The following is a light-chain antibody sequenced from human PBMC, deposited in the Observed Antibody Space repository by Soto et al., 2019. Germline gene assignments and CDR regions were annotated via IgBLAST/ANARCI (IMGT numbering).Light chain of an antibody. CDR1: SSDVGGYNY. CDR3: SSYTSSSTIVV. J-gene: IGLJ2*01. V-gene: IGLV2-14*01. CDR2: EVS. Sequence: QSALTQPASVSGSPGQSITISCTGTSSDVGGYNYVSWYQQHPGKAPKLMIYEVSNRPSGVSNRGYGSKSGNTASLTISGLPAEDEADYYCSSYTSSSTIVVFGGGTKLTVL.